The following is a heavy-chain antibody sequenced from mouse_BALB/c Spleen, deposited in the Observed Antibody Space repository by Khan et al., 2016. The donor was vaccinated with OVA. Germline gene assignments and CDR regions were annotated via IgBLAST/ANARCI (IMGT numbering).Heavy chain of an antibody. Sequence: QVQLKESGAELVRPGSSVKISCKASGYGFSNYLMNWVKQGPGQGLEWIGQIYPGDGNTNYNGKFKDKATLTVDKSSSTAYMQLSSLTSEASAVYFCARSGYDYFAYWGQGTLVTVSA. CDR3: ARSGYDYFAY. V-gene: IGHV1-80*01. CDR2: IYPGDGNT. J-gene: IGHJ3*01. CDR1: GYGFSNYL. D-gene: IGHD2-14*01.